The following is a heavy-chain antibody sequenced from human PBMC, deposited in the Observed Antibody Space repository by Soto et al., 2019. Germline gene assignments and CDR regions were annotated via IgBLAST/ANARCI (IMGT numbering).Heavy chain of an antibody. D-gene: IGHD3-3*01. CDR3: AGTPSGYYVRFDP. CDR1: GGSISSGGYY. V-gene: IGHV4-31*03. CDR2: IYYSGST. J-gene: IGHJ5*02. Sequence: TLSLTFTVSGGSISSGGYYWSWIRQHPGKGLEWIGYIYYSGSTYYNPSLKSRVTISVDTSKNQFSLKLSSVTAADTAVYYCAGTPSGYYVRFDPWGQGTLVNVSS.